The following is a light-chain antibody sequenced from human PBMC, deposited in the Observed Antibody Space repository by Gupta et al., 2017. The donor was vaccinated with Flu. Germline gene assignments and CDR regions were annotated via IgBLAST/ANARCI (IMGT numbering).Light chain of an antibody. J-gene: IGKJ4*01. V-gene: IGKV1D-16*01. Sequence: DIQMTQSPPSLPASVGNRVTITCRASQGISNWLAWYQQKPEKAPKFLIYAASSLHSGVPARFSGSGSGTDFTLKISRVEAEDVATYYCKQYQQNPLTFGGGTKVEIK. CDR3: KQYQQNPLT. CDR2: AAS. CDR1: QGISNW.